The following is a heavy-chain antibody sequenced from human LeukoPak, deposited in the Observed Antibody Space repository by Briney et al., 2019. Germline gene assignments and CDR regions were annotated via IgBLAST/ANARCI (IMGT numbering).Heavy chain of an antibody. Sequence: SGPALVKPTQTLTLTCTFSGFSLSTSGMCASWIRQPPGKALEWLARIDWDDDKYYSTSLKTRLTISKDTSKNQVVLTMTNMGPVDTATYYCARIRQGGAHYDYDGYYGMDVWGQGTTVTVSS. CDR1: GFSLSTSGMC. J-gene: IGHJ6*02. D-gene: IGHD3-16*01. CDR3: ARIRQGGAHYDYDGYYGMDV. CDR2: IDWDDDK. V-gene: IGHV2-70*11.